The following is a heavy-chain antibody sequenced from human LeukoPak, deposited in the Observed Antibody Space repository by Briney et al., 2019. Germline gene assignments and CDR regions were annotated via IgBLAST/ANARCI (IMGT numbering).Heavy chain of an antibody. D-gene: IGHD2-2*01. V-gene: IGHV1-18*01. CDR1: GYTFTSYG. CDR2: ISAYNGNT. J-gene: IGHJ3*02. CDR3: ARGPSYCSSTSCQFDI. Sequence: ASVKVSCKASGYTFTSYGISWVRQAPGQGLEWMGWISAYNGNTNYAQKLQGRVTMTTDTSTSTAYMELRSLRSDDTAVYYCARGPSYCSSTSCQFDIWGQGTMVTVSS.